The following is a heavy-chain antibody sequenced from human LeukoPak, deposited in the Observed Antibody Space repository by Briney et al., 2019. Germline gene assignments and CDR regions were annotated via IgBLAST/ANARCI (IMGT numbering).Heavy chain of an antibody. J-gene: IGHJ4*02. Sequence: SETLSLTCTVSGDSITSNSYYWVWVRQPPGKGLEWIGSINYSGRTFYSSSLKSRGTISVDTSRNQFSLKVTSVTAAATAVYSCARPSSSDTAGNYFDFWGQGTLVTVSS. D-gene: IGHD3-22*01. CDR3: ARPSSSDTAGNYFDF. V-gene: IGHV4-39*01. CDR2: INYSGRT. CDR1: GDSITSNSYY.